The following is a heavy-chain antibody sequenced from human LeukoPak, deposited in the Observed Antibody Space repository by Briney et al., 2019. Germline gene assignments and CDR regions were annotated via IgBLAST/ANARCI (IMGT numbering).Heavy chain of an antibody. Sequence: GGSLRLSCAASGFTFSSYVMSWVRQAPGKGLEWVSGISGSGGSTYYADSVKGRFIISRDNSKNTLYLQMNSLRDEDTALYYCATTLLRASTYMDVWGKGTTVTVSS. J-gene: IGHJ6*03. V-gene: IGHV3-23*01. CDR1: GFTFSSYV. D-gene: IGHD1-1*01. CDR2: ISGSGGST. CDR3: ATTLLRASTYMDV.